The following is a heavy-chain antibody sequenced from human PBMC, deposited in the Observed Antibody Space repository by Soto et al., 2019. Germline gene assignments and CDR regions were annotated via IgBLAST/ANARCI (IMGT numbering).Heavy chain of an antibody. CDR1: GGSFSGYY. J-gene: IGHJ5*02. CDR2: INHSGST. V-gene: IGHV4-34*01. CDR3: ARGRRSSSWYT. D-gene: IGHD6-13*01. Sequence: QVQLQQWGAGLLKPSETLSLTCAVYGGSFSGYYWSWIRQPPGKGLEWIGEINHSGSTNYNPSLKSRVTISVDTSKNQFSLKLSSVTAADTAVYYCARGRRSSSWYTWGQGTLVTVSS.